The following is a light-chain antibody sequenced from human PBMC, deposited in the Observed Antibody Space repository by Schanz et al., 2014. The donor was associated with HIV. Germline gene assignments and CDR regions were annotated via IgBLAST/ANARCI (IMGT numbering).Light chain of an antibody. CDR3: QQYNSYSYT. Sequence: DIQMTQSPSSLSASVGDRVTITCRASQSIINYLNWYQQKPGKAPKLLIYAASILQSGVPSRFSGSGSGTEFTLTISSLQPDDFATYYCQQYNSYSYTFGQGTKLEIK. J-gene: IGKJ2*01. CDR2: AAS. CDR1: QSIINY. V-gene: IGKV1-16*01.